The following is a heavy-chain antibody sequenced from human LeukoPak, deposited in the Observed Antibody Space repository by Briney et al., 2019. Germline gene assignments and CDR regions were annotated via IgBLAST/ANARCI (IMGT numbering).Heavy chain of an antibody. D-gene: IGHD3-10*01. V-gene: IGHV4-39*01. CDR3: ARGDYYGSGSIDY. CDR1: GGSISSSSYY. Sequence: SETLSLTCTVSGGSISSSSYYWGWIRQPPGKGLEWIGSIYYSGSTYYNPSLKSRVTISVDTSKNQFSLKLSSVTAADTAVYYCARGDYYGSGSIDYWGQGTLVTVSS. J-gene: IGHJ4*02. CDR2: IYYSGST.